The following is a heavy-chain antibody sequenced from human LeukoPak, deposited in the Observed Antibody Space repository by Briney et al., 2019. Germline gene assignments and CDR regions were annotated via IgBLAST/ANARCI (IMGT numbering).Heavy chain of an antibody. V-gene: IGHV3-48*01. CDR2: ISSSSSTI. CDR3: AKVLYGSGSYYFSYFDY. CDR1: GFTFSSYS. Sequence: GGSLRLSCAASGFTFSSYSMNWVRQAPGEGLEWVSCISSSSSTIYYADSVKGRFTISRDNSKNTLYLQMNSLRAEDTAVYYCAKVLYGSGSYYFSYFDYWGQGTLVTVSS. J-gene: IGHJ4*02. D-gene: IGHD3-10*01.